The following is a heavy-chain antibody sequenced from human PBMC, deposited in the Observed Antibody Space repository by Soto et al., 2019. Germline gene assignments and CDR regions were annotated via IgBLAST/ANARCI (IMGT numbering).Heavy chain of an antibody. V-gene: IGHV4-34*01. CDR2: INHSGST. J-gene: IGHJ6*02. CDR3: VKDDKLPEGAGYYYYGMDV. D-gene: IGHD2-15*01. Sequence: SETLSLTCAVYGGSFSGYYWSWIRQPPGKGLEWIGEINHSGSTNYNPSLKSRVTISVDTSKNQFSLKLSSVTAADTAVYYCVKDDKLPEGAGYYYYGMDVWGLGTTVNVSS. CDR1: GGSFSGYY.